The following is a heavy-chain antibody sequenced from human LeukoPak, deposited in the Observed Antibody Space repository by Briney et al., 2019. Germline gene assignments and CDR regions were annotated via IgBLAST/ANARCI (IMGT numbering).Heavy chain of an antibody. CDR2: INHSGST. V-gene: IGHV4-34*01. Sequence: SETLSLTCAVYGGSFSGYYSSWIRQPPGKGLEWIGEINHSGSTNYNPSLKSRVTISVDTSKNQFSLKLSSVTAADTAVYYCARGRMETRSYYDFWSGYRPLYFDYWGQGTLVTVSS. CDR1: GGSFSGYY. J-gene: IGHJ4*02. CDR3: ARGRMETRSYYDFWSGYRPLYFDY. D-gene: IGHD3-3*01.